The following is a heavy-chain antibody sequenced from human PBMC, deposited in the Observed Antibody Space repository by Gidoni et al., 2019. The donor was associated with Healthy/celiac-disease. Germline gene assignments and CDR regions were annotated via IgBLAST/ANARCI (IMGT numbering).Heavy chain of an antibody. Sequence: EVQLVESGGGLVKPGGSLGLCCAASGFTFSNAWMSWVRQAPGKGLEWVGRIKSKTYGGTTDYAAPVKGRFTISRDDSKNTLYLQMNSLKTEDTAVYYCTTDHHYGERSSDDYWGQGTLVTVSS. CDR2: IKSKTYGGTT. CDR1: GFTFSNAW. V-gene: IGHV3-15*01. D-gene: IGHD4-17*01. J-gene: IGHJ4*02. CDR3: TTDHHYGERSSDDY.